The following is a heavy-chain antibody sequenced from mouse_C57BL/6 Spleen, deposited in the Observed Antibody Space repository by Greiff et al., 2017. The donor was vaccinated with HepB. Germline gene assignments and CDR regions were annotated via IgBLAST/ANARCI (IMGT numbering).Heavy chain of an antibody. V-gene: IGHV5-17*01. D-gene: IGHD3-1*01. J-gene: IGHJ3*01. Sequence: EVQVVESGGGLVKPGGSLKLSCAASGFTFSDYGMHWVRQAPEKGLEWVAYISSGSSTIYYADTVKGRVTISRDNAKNTLFLQMTSLRSEDTAMYYCARGGYEAWFAYWGQGTLVTVSA. CDR2: ISSGSSTI. CDR1: GFTFSDYG. CDR3: ARGGYEAWFAY.